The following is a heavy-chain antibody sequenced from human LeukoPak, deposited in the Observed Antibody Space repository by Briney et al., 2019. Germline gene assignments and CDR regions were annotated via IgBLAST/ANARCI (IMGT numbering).Heavy chain of an antibody. CDR3: ARGYSSSWYYFDY. Sequence: SETLSLTCTVSGDSISSYYWSWFRQPPGKGLEWIGYIYDSGSTNYNPSLKSRVTMAVDTSKNQFSLKLSSVTAADTAAYYCARGYSSSWYYFDYWGQGTLVTVTS. CDR2: IYDSGST. J-gene: IGHJ4*02. D-gene: IGHD6-13*01. CDR1: GDSISSYY. V-gene: IGHV4-59*01.